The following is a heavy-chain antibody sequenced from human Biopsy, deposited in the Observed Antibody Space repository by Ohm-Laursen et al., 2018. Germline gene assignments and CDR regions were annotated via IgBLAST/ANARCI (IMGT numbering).Heavy chain of an antibody. CDR2: VYNSGST. Sequence: GTLSLTCTVSGGSVSGYYWSWIRQTPGKGLEWIGYVYNSGSTNYNPSLKSRITISVDMSKNEFSLNLSSVTTADTAVYYCASNEPRSRDCYNLDYWGQGTLVTVSS. J-gene: IGHJ4*02. D-gene: IGHD5-24*01. CDR1: GGSVSGYY. V-gene: IGHV4-59*02. CDR3: ASNEPRSRDCYNLDY.